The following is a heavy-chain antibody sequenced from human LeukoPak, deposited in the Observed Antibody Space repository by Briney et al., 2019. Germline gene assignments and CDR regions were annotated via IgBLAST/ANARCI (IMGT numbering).Heavy chain of an antibody. CDR2: LKQDGSQK. J-gene: IGHJ4*02. CDR1: GFIFNDYW. CDR3: GRGMDY. Sequence: GGSLRLSCAASGFIFNDYWTTWVRHAPGKALEWVANLKQDGSQKYYVDSVRGRFTISRGNAKTSLYLQMNGLRAEDTSLYYCGRGMDYWGQGTLVTVSS. V-gene: IGHV3-7*01.